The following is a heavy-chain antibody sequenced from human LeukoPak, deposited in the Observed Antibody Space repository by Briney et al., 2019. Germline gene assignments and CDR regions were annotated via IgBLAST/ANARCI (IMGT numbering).Heavy chain of an antibody. D-gene: IGHD4-17*01. V-gene: IGHV1-18*01. Sequence: ASVKVSCKASGYTFTSYPISWVRQAPGQGPEWMGWITTYNGNTHYVQKLQGRVTMTTETSTSTAYMDLRGLRSDDTAVYYCARGYDYGDYVGDFDYWGQGTLVTVSS. CDR3: ARGYDYGDYVGDFDY. CDR1: GYTFTSYP. CDR2: ITTYNGNT. J-gene: IGHJ4*02.